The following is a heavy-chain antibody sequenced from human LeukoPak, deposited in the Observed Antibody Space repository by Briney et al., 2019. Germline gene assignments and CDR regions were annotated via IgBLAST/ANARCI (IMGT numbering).Heavy chain of an antibody. V-gene: IGHV1-69*04. CDR3: ARVSRQTTVTTFSY. Sequence: SVKVSCKASGGTFSSYAISWVRQAPGQGLEWMGRIIPILGIANYAQKFQGRVTMTRDTSISTAYMELSRLRSDDTAVYYCARVSRQTTVTTFSYWGQGTLVTVSS. CDR2: IIPILGIA. CDR1: GGTFSSYA. J-gene: IGHJ4*02. D-gene: IGHD4-17*01.